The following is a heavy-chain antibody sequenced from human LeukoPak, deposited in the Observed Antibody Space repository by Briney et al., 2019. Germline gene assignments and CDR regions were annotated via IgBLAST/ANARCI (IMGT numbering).Heavy chain of an antibody. D-gene: IGHD4-23*01. J-gene: IGHJ6*02. CDR3: ARDPGHSWLRWPYYYYYGMDV. V-gene: IGHV3-30*04. Sequence: PGGSLRLSCAASGFTFSSYAMHWVRQAPGKGLEWVAVISYDGSNKYYADSVKGRFTISRDNSKNTLYLQMNSLRAEDTAVYYCARDPGHSWLRWPYYYYYGMDVWGQGTTVTVSS. CDR2: ISYDGSNK. CDR1: GFTFSSYA.